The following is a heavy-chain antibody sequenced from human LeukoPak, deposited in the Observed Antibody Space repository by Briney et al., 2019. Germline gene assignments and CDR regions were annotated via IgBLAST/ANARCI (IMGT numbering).Heavy chain of an antibody. V-gene: IGHV1-18*01. CDR1: GYTFTNYG. J-gene: IGHJ4*02. CDR2: IGAYNGNI. D-gene: IGHD3-22*01. Sequence: GASMKVSCKASGYTFTNYGISWVRQAPGQGLEWMGWIGAYNGNINYAQKLQGRVTMTTDTSTSTAYMELRSLRSDDTAVYYCARDTNYYGTSAYPDYWGQGTLVSVSS. CDR3: ARDTNYYGTSAYPDY.